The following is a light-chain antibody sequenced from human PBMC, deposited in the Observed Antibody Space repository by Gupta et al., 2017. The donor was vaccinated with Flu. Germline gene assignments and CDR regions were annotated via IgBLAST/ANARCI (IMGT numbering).Light chain of an antibody. Sequence: DIQMTQSPSSLSASVGDRVTITCRASQSISSYLNWYQQKPGKAPKLLIYAASSLQSGVPSRFSGSASPTDISLTISMLHPEAFATYYCQRSYSTLYSFGQGTKLEIK. V-gene: IGKV1-39*01. CDR1: QSISSY. CDR2: AAS. CDR3: QRSYSTLYS. J-gene: IGKJ2*03.